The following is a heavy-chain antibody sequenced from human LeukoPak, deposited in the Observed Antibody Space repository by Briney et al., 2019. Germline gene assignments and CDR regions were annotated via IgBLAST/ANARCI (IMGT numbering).Heavy chain of an antibody. CDR2: IGTYNGNT. CDR3: ARADTVRLGELSHFDY. D-gene: IGHD3-16*02. V-gene: IGHV1-18*01. CDR1: VYTFTSYD. Sequence: ASVKVSCKASVYTFTSYDINWVRQATGQGLEWMGWIGTYNGNTNYAQNLQGRVTMTTDTSTSTAYMELRTLRSDDTAVYYCARADTVRLGELSHFDYWGQGTLVTVSS. J-gene: IGHJ4*02.